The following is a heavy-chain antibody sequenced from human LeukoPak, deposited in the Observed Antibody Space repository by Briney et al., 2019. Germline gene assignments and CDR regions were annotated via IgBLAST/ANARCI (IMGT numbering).Heavy chain of an antibody. D-gene: IGHD1-14*01. CDR2: ISYSGNT. CDR1: GGSISSYY. CDR3: ARTLTAYNDAFDI. Sequence: KSSETLSLTCTVSGGSISSYYWSWIRQPPGKGLEWIGYISYSGNTNYNPSLKSRVTISVDTSKNQFSLKLSSVTAADTAMFYCARTLTAYNDAFDIWGQGTMVTVSS. V-gene: IGHV4-59*08. J-gene: IGHJ3*02.